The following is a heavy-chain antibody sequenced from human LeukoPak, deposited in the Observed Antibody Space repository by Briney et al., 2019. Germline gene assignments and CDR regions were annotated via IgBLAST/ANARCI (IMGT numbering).Heavy chain of an antibody. CDR2: FFPDDSGT. CDR1: GYRFINYW. D-gene: IGHD2-2*01. CDR3: AIGGDSTTSCYRCFNY. Sequence: GESLKISCKGSGYRFINYWIGWVRQMPGKSLEWMGIFFPDDSGTSYRPSFQGHVTISADKSISTAHLQWSSLKASDTAMYYCAIGGDSTTSCYRCFNYWGQRTLVTVSS. J-gene: IGHJ4*02. V-gene: IGHV5-51*01.